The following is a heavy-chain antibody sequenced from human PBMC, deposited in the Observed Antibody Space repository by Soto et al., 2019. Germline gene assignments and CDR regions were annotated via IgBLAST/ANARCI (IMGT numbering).Heavy chain of an antibody. Sequence: SGPTLVNPTQTLTLTCTFSGFSLSTSGVGVGWIRQPPGKALEWLALIYWDDDKRYSPSLKSRLTITKDTSKNQVVLTMTNMDPVDTATYYCAHKGSHGDYRWEANLVHPGGSNNWFDPWGQGTLVTVSS. V-gene: IGHV2-5*02. CDR1: GFSLSTSGVG. CDR2: IYWDDDK. J-gene: IGHJ5*02. CDR3: AHKGSHGDYRWEANLVHPGGSNNWFDP. D-gene: IGHD4-17*01.